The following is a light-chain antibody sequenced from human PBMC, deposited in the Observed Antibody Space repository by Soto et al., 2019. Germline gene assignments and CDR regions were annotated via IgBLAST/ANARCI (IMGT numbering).Light chain of an antibody. J-gene: IGLJ1*01. V-gene: IGLV3-21*04. CDR2: YDS. CDR1: NIGGKS. Sequence: SYELTQPPSVSVAPGKTATITCGGNNIGGKSVHWYQQRPGQSPVLVIYYDSDRPSGIPERFSGSNSGNTATLTISRVEAGDEADYYCQVWDSSSYVFGTGTKLPVL. CDR3: QVWDSSSYV.